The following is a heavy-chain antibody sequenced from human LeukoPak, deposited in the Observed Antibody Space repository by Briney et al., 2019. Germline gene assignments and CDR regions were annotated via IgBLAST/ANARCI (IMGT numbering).Heavy chain of an antibody. D-gene: IGHD2-15*01. J-gene: IGHJ4*02. V-gene: IGHV3-11*01. Sequence: GGSLRLSCAASGFTFSDYYMSWIRQAPGKGLEWISYISTSGSSSTIYYADSVKGRFTVSRDNAKNSLYLQMNSLRAEDTATYYCARRQDYFDCWGQGTLVTVFS. CDR3: ARRQDYFDC. CDR2: ISTSGSSSTI. CDR1: GFTFSDYY.